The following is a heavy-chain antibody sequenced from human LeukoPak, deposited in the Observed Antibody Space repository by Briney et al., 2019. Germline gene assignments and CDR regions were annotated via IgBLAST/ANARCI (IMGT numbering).Heavy chain of an antibody. CDR1: GGAFSSYA. CDR3: ARDVWIAARFRYYYYMDV. Sequence: SVKVSCKASGGAFSSYAICWVRQAPGQGLEWMGGIIPIFGTANYAQKFQGRVTITADESTSTAYMELSSLRSEDTAVYYCARDVWIAARFRYYYYMDVWGKGTTVTVSS. CDR2: IIPIFGTA. D-gene: IGHD6-6*01. V-gene: IGHV1-69*01. J-gene: IGHJ6*03.